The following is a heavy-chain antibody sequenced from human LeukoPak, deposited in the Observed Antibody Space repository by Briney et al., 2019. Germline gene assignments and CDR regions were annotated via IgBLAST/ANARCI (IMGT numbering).Heavy chain of an antibody. V-gene: IGHV3-11*01. J-gene: IGHJ4*02. CDR3: ARSLGYCSGGSCYSERFDY. CDR1: GFTFSDYY. CDR2: ISSSGSTI. D-gene: IGHD2-15*01. Sequence: PGGSLRLSCAASGFTFSDYYMSWIRQAPGKGLEWVSYISSSGSTIYYADSVKGRFTISRDNAKNSLYLQMNSLRAEDTAVYYCARSLGYCSGGSCYSERFDYWGQGTLVTVSS.